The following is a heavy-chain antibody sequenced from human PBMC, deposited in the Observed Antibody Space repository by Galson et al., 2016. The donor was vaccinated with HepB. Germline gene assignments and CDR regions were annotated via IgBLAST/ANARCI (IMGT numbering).Heavy chain of an antibody. D-gene: IGHD2-15*01. CDR3: ARFLISEWQLPERPFDI. J-gene: IGHJ3*02. CDR1: GDSISSISYS. Sequence: SETLSLTCSVSGDSISSISYSWGWIRQPPGKGLESIGIVYNTGSTYYSPSLDSRLAISVDTSKNQFSLRLNSVTAADTAVYYCARFLISEWQLPERPFDIWGRGTVVTVSS. CDR2: VYNTGST. V-gene: IGHV4-39*01.